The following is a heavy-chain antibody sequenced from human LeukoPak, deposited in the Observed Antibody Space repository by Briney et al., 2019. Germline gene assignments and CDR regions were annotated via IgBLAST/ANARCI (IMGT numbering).Heavy chain of an antibody. D-gene: IGHD3-22*01. CDR3: ARGVIVVVIRCWYFDF. V-gene: IGHV4-59*12. CDR2: IYYSGTT. J-gene: IGHJ2*01. Sequence: SETLSLTCTVSGGSISSYYWSWIRQPPGQGLEWIGYIYYSGTTNYNPSLKSRVTISVDTTKYQFSLKLSSVTAADTAVYCCARGVIVVVIRCWYFDFWGRGTLVTVSS. CDR1: GGSISSYY.